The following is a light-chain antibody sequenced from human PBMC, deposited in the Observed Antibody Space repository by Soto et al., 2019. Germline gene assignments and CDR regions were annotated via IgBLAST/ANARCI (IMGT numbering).Light chain of an antibody. Sequence: EIVMTQSPATLSVSPGERATLSCRASQSVSSNLAWYQQKPGQAPRLLIYGASTRATDIPARFSGSGSGTEFTLTISILQSEDFAVYYCQQYNNWPPWTFGQGTKVEIK. CDR3: QQYNNWPPWT. V-gene: IGKV3-15*01. J-gene: IGKJ1*01. CDR2: GAS. CDR1: QSVSSN.